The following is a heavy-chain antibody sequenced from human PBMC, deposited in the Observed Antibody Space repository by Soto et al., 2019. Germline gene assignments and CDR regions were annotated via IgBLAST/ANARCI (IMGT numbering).Heavy chain of an antibody. J-gene: IGHJ4*02. Sequence: QVQLVQSGAEVKKPGSSVKVSCKPSGGTFSSYTISWVRQAPGQGLEWMGRIIPILGIANYAQKFQGRVTITADKSMSTAYMELSRLRSEDTAVYYCAMEYCSSTSCYRDYWGQGTLVTVSS. CDR1: GGTFSSYT. CDR2: IIPILGIA. CDR3: AMEYCSSTSCYRDY. V-gene: IGHV1-69*02. D-gene: IGHD2-2*02.